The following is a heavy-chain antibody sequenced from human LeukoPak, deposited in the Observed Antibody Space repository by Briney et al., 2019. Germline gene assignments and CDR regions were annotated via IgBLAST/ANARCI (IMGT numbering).Heavy chain of an antibody. J-gene: IGHJ6*02. V-gene: IGHV4-30-4*01. Sequence: PSETLSLTCTVSGGSISSGDYYWSWIRQPPGKGLEWIGYIYYSGSTYYNPSLKSRVTISVDTSKNQFSLKLSSVTAADTAVYYCARDPLLPGYYYYGMDVWGQGTTVTVSS. CDR2: IYYSGST. CDR1: GGSISSGDYY. CDR3: ARDPLLPGYYYYGMDV. D-gene: IGHD1-26*01.